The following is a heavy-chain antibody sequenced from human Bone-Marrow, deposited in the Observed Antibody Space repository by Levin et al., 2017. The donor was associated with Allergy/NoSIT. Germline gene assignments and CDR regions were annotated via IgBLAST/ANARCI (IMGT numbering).Heavy chain of an antibody. CDR2: IIPISGTT. D-gene: IGHD3-22*01. J-gene: IGHJ4*02. CDR3: ARGVAYSDSTGYSPPFDY. Sequence: KISCKPSAGTFSTYAVDWIRQAPGQGLEWMGTIIPISGTTNYAHEFQGRVTLTADTATNIVYMELSSLRSEDTAVYFCARGVAYSDSTGYSPPFDYWGQGTLVTVSS. V-gene: IGHV1-69*06. CDR1: AGTFSTYA.